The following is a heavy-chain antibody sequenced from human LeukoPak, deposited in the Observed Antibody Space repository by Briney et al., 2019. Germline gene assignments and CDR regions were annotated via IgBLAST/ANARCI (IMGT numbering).Heavy chain of an antibody. D-gene: IGHD6-13*01. V-gene: IGHV3-9*01. J-gene: IGHJ4*02. CDR3: AAAAGYVDY. CDR2: TSWNSGNI. CDR1: GFTFDDYA. Sequence: PGRSLRLSCAASGFTFDDYAMLWVRQAPGKGLEWVSGTSWNSGNIDYADSVKGRFTISRDNAKNSLYLQMNSLRAEDTALYYCAAAAGYVDYWGQGTLVTVSS.